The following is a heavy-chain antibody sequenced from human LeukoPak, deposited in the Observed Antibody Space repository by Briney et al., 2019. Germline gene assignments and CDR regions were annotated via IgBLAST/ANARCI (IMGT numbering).Heavy chain of an antibody. CDR1: GGSISSSSYY. J-gene: IGHJ6*03. CDR3: ARLSEQLPRKDYYYYYMDV. CDR2: IYYSGST. D-gene: IGHD6-13*01. V-gene: IGHV4-39*07. Sequence: SETLSLTCTVSGGSISSSSYYWGWIRQPPGKGLKWIGSIYYSGSTYYNPSLKSRVTISVDTSKKQFFLNLSSVTAADTAVYYCARLSEQLPRKDYYYYYMDVWGKGTTVTISS.